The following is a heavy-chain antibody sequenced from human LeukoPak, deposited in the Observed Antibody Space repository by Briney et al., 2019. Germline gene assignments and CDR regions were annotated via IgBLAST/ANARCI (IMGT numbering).Heavy chain of an antibody. D-gene: IGHD2-15*01. Sequence: GGSLRLSCAASGFTLSNFWMHWVRQAPGKGLEWVSFIISTGSYISYADSVKGRFTISRDNAKNSLYLQMNSLRAEDTAVYYCARGFGGYCSGGSCYGGWLDYWGQGTLVTVSS. CDR3: ARGFGGYCSGGSCYGGWLDY. J-gene: IGHJ4*02. CDR2: IISTGSYI. V-gene: IGHV3-21*01. CDR1: GFTLSNFW.